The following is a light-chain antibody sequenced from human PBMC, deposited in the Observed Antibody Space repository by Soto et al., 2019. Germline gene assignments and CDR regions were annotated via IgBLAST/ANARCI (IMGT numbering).Light chain of an antibody. J-gene: IGKJ1*01. V-gene: IGKV3-20*01. CDR1: QRVSSSY. CDR2: GAS. Sequence: EMVLTHSPGTLSLSPGERATLSCRASQRVSSSYLAWYQQKPGQAPRLLIYGASSRATGIPDRFSGSGSGTDFTLTISRLEPEDFAVYYCQQYSSSRTFGQGTKVEIK. CDR3: QQYSSSRT.